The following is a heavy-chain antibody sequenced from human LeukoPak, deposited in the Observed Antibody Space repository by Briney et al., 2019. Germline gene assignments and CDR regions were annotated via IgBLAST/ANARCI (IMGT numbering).Heavy chain of an antibody. Sequence: PGRSLRLSCAASGFTFSSYGMHWARQAPGKGLEWVAVISYDGSNKYYADSVKGRFTISRDNSKNTLYLQMNSLRAEDTAVYYCARALELGDFWSGYSQLGFDYWGQGTLVTVSS. CDR3: ARALELGDFWSGYSQLGFDY. J-gene: IGHJ4*02. CDR2: ISYDGSNK. CDR1: GFTFSSYG. D-gene: IGHD3-3*01. V-gene: IGHV3-30*03.